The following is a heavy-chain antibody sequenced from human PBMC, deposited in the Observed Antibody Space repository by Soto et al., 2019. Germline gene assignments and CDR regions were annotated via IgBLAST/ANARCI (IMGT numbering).Heavy chain of an antibody. CDR3: ARLNSNYAKRSHWFDP. J-gene: IGHJ5*02. D-gene: IGHD4-4*01. CDR2: INYSGSP. Sequence: PETLSLPGTVYAGSLSFDYWSWIRPPPWKGLECLGYINYSGSPSYNPSLKSRVTISIDTSENQFSLRLTSVTAADTAFYYCARLNSNYAKRSHWFDPWGQGILVTVSS. V-gene: IGHV4-59*01. CDR1: AGSLSFDY.